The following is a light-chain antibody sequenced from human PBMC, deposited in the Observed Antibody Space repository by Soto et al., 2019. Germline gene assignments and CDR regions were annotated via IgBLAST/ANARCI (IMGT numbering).Light chain of an antibody. CDR1: SSDVGGYNY. CDR2: DVS. Sequence: ALAQPRSVSWSPGQSVTISCTGTSSDVGGYNYVSWYQQHPGKAPKLMIFDVSKRPSGVPDRFSGSKSGNTASLTISGLQAEDEADYYCCSYAGGYTSYVVFGGGTKVTVL. J-gene: IGLJ2*01. CDR3: CSYAGGYTSYVV. V-gene: IGLV2-11*01.